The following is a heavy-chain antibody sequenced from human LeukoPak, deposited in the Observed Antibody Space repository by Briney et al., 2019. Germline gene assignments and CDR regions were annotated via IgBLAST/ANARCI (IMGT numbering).Heavy chain of an antibody. CDR2: IYHSGIT. Sequence: SETLSLTCTVSGGSISSNYWSWVRQPPGKGLEWIGYIYHSGITNYNPSLKSRVTMLVDTSKNQFSLKLSSVTAADTAVYYCAARTIVVVPAAIVCFDPWGQGTLVTVSS. J-gene: IGHJ5*02. CDR3: AARTIVVVPAAIVCFDP. CDR1: GGSISSNY. V-gene: IGHV4-59*01. D-gene: IGHD2-2*01.